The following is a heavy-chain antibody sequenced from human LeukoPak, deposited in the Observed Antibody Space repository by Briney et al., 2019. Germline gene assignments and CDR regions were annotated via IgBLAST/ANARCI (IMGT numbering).Heavy chain of an antibody. Sequence: PGGSLRLSCAASGFTFSSYAVYWVRQPPGKGLEHVSAISSNGGITYYADSVKGRFTISRDNSKNTLYLQMNSLRAEDTAVYYCAKDARVRYYDILGTFSYYYYYMDVWGKGTTVTVSS. V-gene: IGHV3-64*04. D-gene: IGHD3-9*01. CDR3: AKDARVRYYDILGTFSYYYYYMDV. J-gene: IGHJ6*03. CDR1: GFTFSSYA. CDR2: ISSNGGIT.